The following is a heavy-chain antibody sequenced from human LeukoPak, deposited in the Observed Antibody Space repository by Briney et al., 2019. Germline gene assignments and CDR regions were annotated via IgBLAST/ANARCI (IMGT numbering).Heavy chain of an antibody. J-gene: IGHJ4*02. Sequence: PSETLSLTCTVSGGSINNYYWSWVRQSPGKGLEWIGHIYSSGRSSYNPSLKSRVTMSVDTSKNQFSLKLNSVTAADTAFYYCTRSQYDIRGGHFDNWGQGTLVTVSS. CDR3: TRSQYDIRGGHFDN. CDR1: GGSINNYY. D-gene: IGHD3-22*01. CDR2: IYSSGRS. V-gene: IGHV4-59*01.